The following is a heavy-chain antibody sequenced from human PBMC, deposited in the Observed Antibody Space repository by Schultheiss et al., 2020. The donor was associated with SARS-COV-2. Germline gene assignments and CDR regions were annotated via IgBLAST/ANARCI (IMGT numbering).Heavy chain of an antibody. Sequence: GESLKISCAASGFTFSSYGMHWVRQAPGKGLEWVAVIWYDGSKKYYVDSVKGRFTISRDNSKNTLFLQMNSLRAEDTAVYYCANGDIVLMVYAIPPGEAFDIWGQGTMVTVSS. CDR3: ANGDIVLMVYAIPPGEAFDI. D-gene: IGHD2-8*01. CDR2: IWYDGSKK. J-gene: IGHJ3*02. CDR1: GFTFSSYG. V-gene: IGHV3-33*06.